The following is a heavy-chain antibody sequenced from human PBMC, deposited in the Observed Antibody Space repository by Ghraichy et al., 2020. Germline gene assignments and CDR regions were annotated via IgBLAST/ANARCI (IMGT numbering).Heavy chain of an antibody. CDR1: GFPFSSYS. CDR2: ISSSSHTT. Sequence: GGSLRLSCRASGFPFSSYSMNWVRQAPGKGLEWVSYISSSSHTTYYADSLEGRIIISRDNARDSLYLQINSLRDEDTAVYYCARGPSGSYPSSYNWFDPWGQGTLVTVSS. D-gene: IGHD1-26*01. CDR3: ARGPSGSYPSSYNWFDP. J-gene: IGHJ5*02. V-gene: IGHV3-48*02.